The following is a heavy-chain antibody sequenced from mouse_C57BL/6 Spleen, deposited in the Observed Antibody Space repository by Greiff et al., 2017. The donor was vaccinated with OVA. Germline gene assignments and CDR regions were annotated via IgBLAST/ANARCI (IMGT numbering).Heavy chain of an antibody. CDR3: TRYDYLDY. J-gene: IGHJ2*01. Sequence: LVESGAELVRPGASVTLSCKASGYTFTDYEMHWVQQTPVHGLEWIGDIDTDTGGTAYNQKFKGQAILAADKSSSTAYMERRSLTSEDSAVYYCTRYDYLDYWGQGTTLTVSS. V-gene: IGHV1-15*01. D-gene: IGHD2-3*01. CDR1: GYTFTDYE. CDR2: IDTDTGGT.